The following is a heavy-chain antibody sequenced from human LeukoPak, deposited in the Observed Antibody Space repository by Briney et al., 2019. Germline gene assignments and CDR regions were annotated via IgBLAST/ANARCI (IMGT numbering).Heavy chain of an antibody. CDR1: GGTFSTYP. J-gene: IGHJ4*02. V-gene: IGHV1-69*10. CDR3: ARDGEMAAIYFDY. Sequence: ASVKVSCKASGGTFSTYPISWVRQAPGQGLEWMGGIIPIVGIANYAQKFRGRVTITADKSTNTAYMELSSLRSEATAVYYCARDGEMAAIYFDYWGQGTLVTVSS. CDR2: IIPIVGIA. D-gene: IGHD5-24*01.